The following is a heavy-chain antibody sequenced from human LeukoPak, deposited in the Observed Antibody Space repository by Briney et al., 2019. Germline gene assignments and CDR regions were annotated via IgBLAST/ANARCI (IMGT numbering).Heavy chain of an antibody. CDR3: ARNLVFDY. CDR1: GGSISSSSYY. CDR2: IYYSGST. Sequence: SETLSLTCTVSGGSISSSSYYWGWIRQPPGKGLEWIGSIYYSGSTYYNPSLKSRVTMSVDTSKNQFSLKLSSVTAADTAVYYCARNLVFDYWGQGTLVTVSS. J-gene: IGHJ4*02. V-gene: IGHV4-39*01.